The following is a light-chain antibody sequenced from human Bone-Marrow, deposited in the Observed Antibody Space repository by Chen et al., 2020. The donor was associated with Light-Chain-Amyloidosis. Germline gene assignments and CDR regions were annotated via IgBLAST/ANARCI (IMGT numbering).Light chain of an antibody. CDR3: SSYTITNTLV. J-gene: IGLJ1*01. Sequence: QSALTQPASVSGSPGQPLTISCHGTSSDVGGDNQVSWYQQHPDKAPKLMIYEVTNRPSWVPDRFSGSKSDNTASLTISGLQTEDEADYFCSSYTITNTLVFGSGTRVTVL. CDR1: SSDVGGDNQ. V-gene: IGLV2-14*01. CDR2: EVT.